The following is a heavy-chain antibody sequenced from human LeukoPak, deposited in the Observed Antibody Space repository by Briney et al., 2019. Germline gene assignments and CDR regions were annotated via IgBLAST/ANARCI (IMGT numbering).Heavy chain of an antibody. CDR1: GFTVSSNY. CDR2: ISYDGSNK. J-gene: IGHJ4*02. CDR3: ARDRCSSTSCYTHYFDY. Sequence: GGSLRLSCAASGFTVSSNYMSWVRQAPGQGLEWVAVISYDGSNKYYADSVKGRFTISGDTSKNTLYLQMNSLRAEDTAVYYCARDRCSSTSCYTHYFDYWGQGTLVTVSS. D-gene: IGHD2-2*02. V-gene: IGHV3-30-3*01.